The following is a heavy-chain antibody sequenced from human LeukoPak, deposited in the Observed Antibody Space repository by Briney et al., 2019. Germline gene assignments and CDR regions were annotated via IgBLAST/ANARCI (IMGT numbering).Heavy chain of an antibody. CDR3: ARGSPYCSGGSCGSPSYYYYYGMDV. J-gene: IGHJ6*02. D-gene: IGHD2-15*01. CDR2: IYSGGST. Sequence: QPGGSLRLSCAASGFTASSNYMSWVRQAPGKGLEWVSVIYSGGSTYYADSVKGRFTISRDNSKNTLYLQMNSLRAEDTAVYYCARGSPYCSGGSCGSPSYYYYYGMDVWGQGTTVTVSS. CDR1: GFTASSNY. V-gene: IGHV3-66*02.